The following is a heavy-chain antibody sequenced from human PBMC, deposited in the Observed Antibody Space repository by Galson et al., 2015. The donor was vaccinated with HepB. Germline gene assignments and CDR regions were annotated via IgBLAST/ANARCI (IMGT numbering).Heavy chain of an antibody. J-gene: IGHJ4*02. CDR2: IYPGASVT. CDR3: ARVEGYSSGYYVGHYCDS. Sequence: QSGAEVKKPGESLKIPCKGSGSKFTTYWIAWVRQMPGKGLEWMGIIYPGASVTRYSPSFQGKATISADTSTNTAYLQWSSLKASDTAMYYCARVEGYSSGYYVGHYCDSGGQGTLVTVSS. V-gene: IGHV5-51*01. CDR1: GSKFTTYW. D-gene: IGHD3-22*01.